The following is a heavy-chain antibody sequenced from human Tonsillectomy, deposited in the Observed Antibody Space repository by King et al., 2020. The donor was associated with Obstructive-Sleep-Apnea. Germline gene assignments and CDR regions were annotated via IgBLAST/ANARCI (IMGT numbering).Heavy chain of an antibody. CDR3: ASSIYCSSTGCYFDY. CDR1: CGSISSGGYY. V-gene: IGHV4-31*03. CDR2: IYYSGST. D-gene: IGHD2-2*01. Sequence: QLQESGPGLVKPSQTLSLTCTVSCGSISSGGYYWSWIRQHPGKGLEWIGYIYYSGSTYYNPSLKSRVTISVDTSKNQFSLKLSSVTAPDTAVYYCASSIYCSSTGCYFDYWGQGTLVTVSS. J-gene: IGHJ4*02.